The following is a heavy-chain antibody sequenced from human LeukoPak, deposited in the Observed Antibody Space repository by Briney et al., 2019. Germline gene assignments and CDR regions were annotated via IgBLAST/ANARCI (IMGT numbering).Heavy chain of an antibody. V-gene: IGHV3-30-3*01. CDR3: ARGPNYDFWSGRVDAFDI. CDR1: GFTFSSYA. D-gene: IGHD3-3*01. Sequence: GGSLRLSCAASGFTFSSYAMHWVRQAPGKGLEWVAVISYDGSNKYYADSVKGRFTISRDNSKNTLYLQMNSLRAEDTAVYYCARGPNYDFWSGRVDAFDIWGQGTMVTVSS. CDR2: ISYDGSNK. J-gene: IGHJ3*02.